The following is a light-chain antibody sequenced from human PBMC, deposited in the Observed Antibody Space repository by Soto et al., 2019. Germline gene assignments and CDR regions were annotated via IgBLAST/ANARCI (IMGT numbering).Light chain of an antibody. CDR1: KSDIGVYDF. CDR3: KSYAGSNNYV. J-gene: IGLJ1*01. V-gene: IGLV2-8*01. CDR2: EVV. Sequence: QSALTQPPSASGSPGQSVTISCTGTKSDIGVYDFGSWYQHHPGKAPRLIIYEVVQRPSGVPDRFSGSKSGNTASLTVSGLQAADEADYFCKSYAGSNNYVFGSGTKLTVL.